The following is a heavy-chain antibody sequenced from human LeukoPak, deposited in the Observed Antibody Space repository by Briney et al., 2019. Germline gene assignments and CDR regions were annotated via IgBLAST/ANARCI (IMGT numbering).Heavy chain of an antibody. D-gene: IGHD4-11*01. CDR1: GFTFRNYW. CDR3: VRDNYGVDY. CDR2: ITSDGSTT. V-gene: IGHV3-74*01. Sequence: GGSLRLSCAASGFTFRNYWMQWVRQAPGKGLVWLSHITSDGSTTTYADSVKGRFTTSRDNAKNTLYLQMNSLRAEDTAVYYCVRDNYGVDYWGQGTLVTVSS. J-gene: IGHJ4*02.